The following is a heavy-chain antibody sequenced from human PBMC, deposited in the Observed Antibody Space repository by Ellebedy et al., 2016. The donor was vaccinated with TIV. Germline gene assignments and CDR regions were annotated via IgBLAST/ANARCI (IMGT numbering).Heavy chain of an antibody. D-gene: IGHD3-22*01. CDR3: AKFPYYYDSSGYSF. V-gene: IGHV3-66*01. Sequence: GESLKISCAASGLTVTTHYMNWVRQAPGKGLEWVSVFYTDGRSYFADSVKGRFTVSRDNSKNTLYLRMNSLRAEDTAVYYCAKFPYYYDSSGYSFWGQGTLVTVSS. CDR1: GLTVTTHY. CDR2: FYTDGRS. J-gene: IGHJ4*02.